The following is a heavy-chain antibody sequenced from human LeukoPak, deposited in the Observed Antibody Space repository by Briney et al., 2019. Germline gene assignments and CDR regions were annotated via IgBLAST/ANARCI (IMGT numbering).Heavy chain of an antibody. CDR3: ARDRPMRVNCGGDCYSCPGDY. CDR1: GYTFTSYG. D-gene: IGHD2-21*02. CDR2: ISAYNGNT. V-gene: IGHV1-18*01. Sequence: WASVKVSCKASGYTFTSYGISWVRQAPGQGLEWMGWISAYNGNTNYAQKLQGRVTMTTDTSTSTAYMELRSLRSDDTAVYCCARDRPMRVNCGGDCYSCPGDYWGQGTLVTVSS. J-gene: IGHJ4*02.